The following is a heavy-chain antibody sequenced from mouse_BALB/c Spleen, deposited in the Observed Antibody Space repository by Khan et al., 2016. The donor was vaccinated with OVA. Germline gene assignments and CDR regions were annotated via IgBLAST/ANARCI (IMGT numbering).Heavy chain of an antibody. V-gene: IGHV9-3-1*01. D-gene: IGHD1-3*01. CDR2: MNTYTGEP. J-gene: IGHJ2*01. CDR1: RYTFTNYV. Sequence: QIQLVQSGPELKKPGETVKISCKASRYTFTNYVMNWVKQAPGKGLKWMGWMNTYTGEPTYSDDFKGRFAFSLETSASTAYLQINNLKNEDTATYFCARDNRDFDYWGQGTTLTVSS. CDR3: ARDNRDFDY.